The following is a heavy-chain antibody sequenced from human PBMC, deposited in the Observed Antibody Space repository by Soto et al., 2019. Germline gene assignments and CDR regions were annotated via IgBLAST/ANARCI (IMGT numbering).Heavy chain of an antibody. D-gene: IGHD6-13*01. Sequence: QVQLVESGGALVKPGGSLRLSCAASGFTFSDYYMSWIRQAPGKGLEWVSHISSSTGYTNYADSVKGRFTISRDNAKKSLYLQINSLRAEDKAVYYCARGDSTWSYWGQGPLVTVSS. CDR3: ARGDSTWSY. CDR1: GFTFSDYY. CDR2: ISSSTGYT. J-gene: IGHJ4*02. V-gene: IGHV3-11*05.